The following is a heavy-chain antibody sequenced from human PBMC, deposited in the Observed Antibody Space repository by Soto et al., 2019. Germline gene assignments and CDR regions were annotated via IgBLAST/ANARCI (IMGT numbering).Heavy chain of an antibody. V-gene: IGHV1-18*01. CDR3: ARDTKDGSGSYYMFYYYYGMDV. CDR1: GYTFTTYG. D-gene: IGHD3-10*01. Sequence: ASVKVSCKASGYTFTTYGISWVRPAPGQGLEWMGWISAYNGNTNYAQKLQGRVTMTTDTSTSTAYMELRSLRSDDTAVYYCARDTKDGSGSYYMFYYYYGMDVWGQGTTVTVSS. J-gene: IGHJ6*02. CDR2: ISAYNGNT.